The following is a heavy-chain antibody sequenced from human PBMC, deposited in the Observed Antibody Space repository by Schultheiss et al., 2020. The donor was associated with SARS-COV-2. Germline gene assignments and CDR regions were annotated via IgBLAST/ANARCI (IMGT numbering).Heavy chain of an antibody. Sequence: SLKISCAASGFTFSSYAMHWVRQVPGKGLEWVSGISWNSGSIDYADSVKGRFTISRDNSKNTLYLQMNSLRAEDTAVYYCARDREVWDYWGQGTLVTVSS. CDR2: ISWNSGSI. CDR3: ARDREVWDY. D-gene: IGHD3-16*01. V-gene: IGHV3-9*01. CDR1: GFTFSSYA. J-gene: IGHJ4*02.